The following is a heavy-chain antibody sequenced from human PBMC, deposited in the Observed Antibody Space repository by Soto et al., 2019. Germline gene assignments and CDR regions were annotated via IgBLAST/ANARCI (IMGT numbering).Heavy chain of an antibody. J-gene: IGHJ4*02. V-gene: IGHV3-7*04. Sequence: EVHLVESGGGLVQTGGSLRLSCAIFESTVSRDWMNWVRQAPGKGLEWVAHINQDGSEKYYVDSVKGRFTISRDNAKKSVYLQMNSLSPADTAMYYCSGGVGDAFWGQGTLVTVSS. D-gene: IGHD1-26*01. CDR3: SGGVGDAF. CDR2: INQDGSEK. CDR1: ESTVSRDW.